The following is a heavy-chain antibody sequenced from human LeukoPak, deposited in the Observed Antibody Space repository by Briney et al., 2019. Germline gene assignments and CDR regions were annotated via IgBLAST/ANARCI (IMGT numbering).Heavy chain of an antibody. CDR3: ARDLNDYSDYSFDY. J-gene: IGHJ4*02. V-gene: IGHV1-69*05. CDR2: IIPIFGTA. D-gene: IGHD4-11*01. CDR1: GGTFSSYA. Sequence: SVKVSCKASGGTFSSYAISWVRQAPGQGLEWMGRIIPIFGTANYAQKFQGRVTITTDESTSTAYMELSSLRSEDTAVYCCARDLNDYSDYSFDYWGQGTLVTVSS.